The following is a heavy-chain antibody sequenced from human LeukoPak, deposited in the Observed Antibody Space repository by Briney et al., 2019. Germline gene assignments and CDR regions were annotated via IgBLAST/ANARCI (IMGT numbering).Heavy chain of an antibody. V-gene: IGHV3-7*01. D-gene: IGHD3-16*01. J-gene: IGHJ4*02. CDR2: IKQDGSEK. Sequence: GGSLRLSCAASGFTFSNYRMTWVRQAPGKGLEWVAIIKQDGSEKYYVDSVTGRFTISRDNAKNSLYLQMNSLRAEDTAVYYWARGRGTYWGLGTLVSVSS. CDR3: ARGRGTY. CDR1: GFTFSNYR.